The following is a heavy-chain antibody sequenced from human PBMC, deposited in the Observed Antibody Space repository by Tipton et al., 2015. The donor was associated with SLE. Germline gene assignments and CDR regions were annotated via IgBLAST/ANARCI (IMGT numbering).Heavy chain of an antibody. D-gene: IGHD5-12*01. CDR3: AKSGFGRGSYFHH. CDR1: AGSFTGYY. V-gene: IGHV4-34*01. CDR2: IDHTGST. J-gene: IGHJ1*01. Sequence: TLSLTCKVSAGSFTGYYWSWVRQSPTKGLEWIGEIDHTGSTNYNPALKSRVTTSVDTSKNQFSLRQTSVTAADTAVYYCAKSGFGRGSYFHHWGQGTLVSVSS.